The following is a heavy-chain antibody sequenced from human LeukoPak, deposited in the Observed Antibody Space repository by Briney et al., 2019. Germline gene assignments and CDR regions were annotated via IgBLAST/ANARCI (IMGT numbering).Heavy chain of an antibody. Sequence: ASVKVSCKASGYTFTSYGISWVRQAPGQGLEWMGWISAYNGNTNYAQKLRGRVTMTTDTSTSTAYMELRSLRSDDTAVYYCARDPDPYSSGWYGYWGQGTLVTVSS. V-gene: IGHV1-18*01. CDR3: ARDPDPYSSGWYGY. CDR2: ISAYNGNT. CDR1: GYTFTSYG. J-gene: IGHJ4*02. D-gene: IGHD6-19*01.